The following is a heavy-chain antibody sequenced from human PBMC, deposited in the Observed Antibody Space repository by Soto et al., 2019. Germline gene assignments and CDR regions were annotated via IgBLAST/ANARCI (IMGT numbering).Heavy chain of an antibody. CDR3: AKDYKTGTMSYYYYYMDV. CDR2: ISYDGSNK. V-gene: IGHV3-30*18. D-gene: IGHD1-7*01. CDR1: GFTFSSYG. J-gene: IGHJ6*03. Sequence: GGSLRLSCAASGFTFSSYGMHWVRQAPGKGLEWVAVISYDGSNKYYADSVKGRFTISRDNSKNTLYLQMNSLRAEDTAVYYCAKDYKTGTMSYYYYYMDVWGKGPTVTVSS.